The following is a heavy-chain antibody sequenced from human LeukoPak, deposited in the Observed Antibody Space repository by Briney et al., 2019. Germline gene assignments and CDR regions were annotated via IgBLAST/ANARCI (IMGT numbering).Heavy chain of an antibody. J-gene: IGHJ6*03. V-gene: IGHV4-4*07. CDR2: IYNTGST. CDR1: GGSISSYY. CDR3: ARGKQQLSFYYYYYYMDV. Sequence: PSETLSLTCTVSGGSISSYYWSWIRQSAGKGLEWIGRIYNTGSTNYNPSLKSRVTMSVDTSKNQFSLKLSSVTAADTAVYYCARGKQQLSFYYYYYYMDVWGKGTTVTVSS. D-gene: IGHD6-13*01.